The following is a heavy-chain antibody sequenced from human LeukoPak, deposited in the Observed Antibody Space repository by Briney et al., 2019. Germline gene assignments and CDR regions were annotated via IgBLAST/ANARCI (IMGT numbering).Heavy chain of an antibody. Sequence: SQTLSLTCAVSGGSISSGGYSWSWIRQPPRKGLEWIGYIYHSGSTYYNPSLKSRVAISVDTSKNQFSLKLSSVTAADTAVYYCARDRRDYYYGMDVWGQGTTVTVSS. J-gene: IGHJ6*02. CDR1: GGSISSGGYS. CDR3: ARDRRDYYYGMDV. V-gene: IGHV4-30-2*05. CDR2: IYHSGST.